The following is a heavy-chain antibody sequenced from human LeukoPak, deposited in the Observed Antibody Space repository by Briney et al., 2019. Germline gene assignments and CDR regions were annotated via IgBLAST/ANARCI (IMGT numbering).Heavy chain of an antibody. CDR1: GGSISSHY. J-gene: IGHJ4*02. CDR3: ARGHYNFWSGYYTLYYFDY. V-gene: IGHV4-59*11. CDR2: IYYSGST. Sequence: SETLSLTCTVSGGSISSHYWSWIRQPPGKGLEWIGYIYYSGSTNYNPSLKSRVTISVDTSKNQFSLKLSSVTAADTAVYYCARGHYNFWSGYYTLYYFDYWGQGTLVTVSS. D-gene: IGHD3-3*01.